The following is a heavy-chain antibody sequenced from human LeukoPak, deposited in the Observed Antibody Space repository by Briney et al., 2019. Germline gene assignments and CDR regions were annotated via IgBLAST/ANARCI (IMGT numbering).Heavy chain of an antibody. J-gene: IGHJ6*02. Sequence: ASVKVSCKASGYTFTSYGISWVRQAPGQGLEWMGWISAYNSNTNYAQKLQGRVTMTTDTSTSTAYMELRSLRSDDTAVYYCARDKAVAGIRYYYGMDVWGQGTTVTVSS. D-gene: IGHD6-19*01. V-gene: IGHV1-18*01. CDR3: ARDKAVAGIRYYYGMDV. CDR2: ISAYNSNT. CDR1: GYTFTSYG.